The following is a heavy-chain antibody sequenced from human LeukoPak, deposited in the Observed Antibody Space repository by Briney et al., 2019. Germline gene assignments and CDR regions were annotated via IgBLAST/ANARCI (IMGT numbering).Heavy chain of an antibody. D-gene: IGHD2-15*01. J-gene: IGHJ4*02. CDR2: IYTSGST. CDR1: GGSISSGSYY. V-gene: IGHV4-61*02. CDR3: ARVEGLTGGFDY. Sequence: PSETLSLTCTVSGGSISSGSYYWSWIRQPAGKGLEWIGRIYTSGSTNYNPSLKSRVTISVDTSKNQFSLKLSSVTAADTAVYYCARVEGLTGGFDYWGQGTLVTVSS.